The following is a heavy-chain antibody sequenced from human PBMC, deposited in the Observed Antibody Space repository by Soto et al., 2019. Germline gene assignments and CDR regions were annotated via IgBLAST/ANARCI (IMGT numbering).Heavy chain of an antibody. D-gene: IGHD3-22*01. V-gene: IGHV1-69*13. Sequence: SVKVSCKASGGTFSSYAISWVRQAPGQGLEWMGGIIPIFGTANYAQKFQGRVTITADESTSTAYMELSSLRSEDTAVYYCARGGDYYDSSGYPLSTFDYWGQGTLVTVSS. CDR1: GGTFSSYA. J-gene: IGHJ4*02. CDR3: ARGGDYYDSSGYPLSTFDY. CDR2: IIPIFGTA.